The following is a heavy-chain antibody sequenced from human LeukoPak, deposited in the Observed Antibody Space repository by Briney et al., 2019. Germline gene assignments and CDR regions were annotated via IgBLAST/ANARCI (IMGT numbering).Heavy chain of an antibody. Sequence: ASVKVSCKASGYTFTGYYMHWVRQAPGQGLEWMGWINPNSGGTNYAQKFQGWVTMTRDTSISTAYMELSRLRSDDTAVYYCARASIGWKRSTYNWFDSWGQGTLVTVSS. CDR3: ARASIGWKRSTYNWFDS. CDR1: GYTFTGYY. CDR2: INPNSGGT. V-gene: IGHV1-2*04. D-gene: IGHD1-1*01. J-gene: IGHJ5*01.